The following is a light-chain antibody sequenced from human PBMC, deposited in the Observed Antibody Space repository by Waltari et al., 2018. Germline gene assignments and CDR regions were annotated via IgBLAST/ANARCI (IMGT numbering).Light chain of an antibody. J-gene: IGKJ2*01. CDR2: AAS. CDR3: QQYYSYPYT. CDR1: QGISSY. Sequence: IRMTQSPSSFSASTGDRVTINCRASQGISSYLAWYQQKPGKAPKLLIYAASTLQSGVPSRFSGSGSGTDFTLTISCLQSEDFATYYCQQYYSYPYTFGQGTKLEIK. V-gene: IGKV1-8*01.